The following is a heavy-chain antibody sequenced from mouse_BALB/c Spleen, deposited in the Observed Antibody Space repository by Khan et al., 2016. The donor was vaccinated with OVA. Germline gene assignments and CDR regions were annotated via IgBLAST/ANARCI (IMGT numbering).Heavy chain of an antibody. CDR3: VKDNYYGWRSFDY. V-gene: IGHV5-6*01. CDR1: GFTFSSYG. Sequence: EVELVESGGDLVKPGGSLKLSCAASGFTFSSYGMSWVRQTPDKRLEWVATISSVGRYTYYPDSVKGRFTFSRDNAKNTLYLQMCILNSEDTAMCDSVKDNYYGWRSFDYWGQGTTLTGSS. J-gene: IGHJ2*01. D-gene: IGHD1-1*01. CDR2: ISSVGRYT.